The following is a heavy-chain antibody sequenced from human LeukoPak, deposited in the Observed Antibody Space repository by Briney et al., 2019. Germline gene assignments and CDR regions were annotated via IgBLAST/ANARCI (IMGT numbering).Heavy chain of an antibody. CDR2: ISSSGSTI. V-gene: IGHV3-11*01. D-gene: IGHD3-3*01. CDR1: GFTFSDYY. CDR3: APPRALRFLDY. J-gene: IGHJ4*02. Sequence: GGSLRLSCAASGFTFSDYYMSWIRQAPGKGLEWVSYISSSGSTIYYADSVKGRFTISRDSAKNSLYLQMNSLRAEDTAVYYCAPPRALRFLDYWGQGTLVTVSS.